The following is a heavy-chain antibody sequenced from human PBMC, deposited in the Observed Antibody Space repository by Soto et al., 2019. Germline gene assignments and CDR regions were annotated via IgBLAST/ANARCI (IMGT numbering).Heavy chain of an antibody. V-gene: IGHV3-30-3*01. CDR2: ISYDGNNK. Sequence: QVQLVESGGGVVQPGRSQRLSCAASGFTFSSYAMYWVRQAPGKGLEWVAVISYDGNNKYYADSVKGRFTISRDNSKNTLYLQMNSLRAEVTAVYYCARAGCDGGSCYTLVGLRYGMDVWGQGTTVTVSS. CDR1: GFTFSSYA. CDR3: ARAGCDGGSCYTLVGLRYGMDV. D-gene: IGHD2-15*01. J-gene: IGHJ6*02.